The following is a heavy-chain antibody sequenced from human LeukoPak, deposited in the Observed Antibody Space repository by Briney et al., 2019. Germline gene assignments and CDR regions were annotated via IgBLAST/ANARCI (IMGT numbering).Heavy chain of an antibody. Sequence: SETLSLTCAVYGGSFSGYYWSWIRQPPGKGLEWIGEIHHSGITNYNPSLKSRVTVSLDTSKNQFSLKLSSVTAADTAVYYCARGVPGATRMDVWGQGTTVTVSS. J-gene: IGHJ6*02. CDR1: GGSFSGYY. CDR3: ARGVPGATRMDV. CDR2: IHHSGIT. D-gene: IGHD1-26*01. V-gene: IGHV4-34*01.